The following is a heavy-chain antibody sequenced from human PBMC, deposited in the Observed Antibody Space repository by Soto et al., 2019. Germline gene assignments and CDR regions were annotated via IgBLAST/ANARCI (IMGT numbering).Heavy chain of an antibody. CDR1: GYTFTNFG. V-gene: IGHV1-18*01. J-gene: IGHJ4*02. CDR3: ARGGTPIDS. Sequence: QVQLVQSGAEVKKPGASVKVSCKASGYTFTNFGISWVRQAPGQGLEWMGWISAYNGNTNYAQKFQGRATMTQDPPTRPADMEVRRLRFDDTAVYYCARGGTPIDSWGQGTLVIVSS. D-gene: IGHD3-16*01. CDR2: ISAYNGNT.